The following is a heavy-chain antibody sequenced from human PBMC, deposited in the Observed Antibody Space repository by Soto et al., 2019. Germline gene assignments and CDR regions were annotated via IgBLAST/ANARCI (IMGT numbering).Heavy chain of an antibody. Sequence: PGGSLRLSCAASGFTVSSYWMSWVRQAPGKGLEWVANIKPDGSEKYYVDSVRGRFTISRDNVENSLNLQMNSLRAEDAALYYCARDEARPLGYWGQGTLVTVS. J-gene: IGHJ4*02. D-gene: IGHD6-6*01. V-gene: IGHV3-7*01. CDR2: IKPDGSEK. CDR1: GFTVSSYW. CDR3: ARDEARPLGY.